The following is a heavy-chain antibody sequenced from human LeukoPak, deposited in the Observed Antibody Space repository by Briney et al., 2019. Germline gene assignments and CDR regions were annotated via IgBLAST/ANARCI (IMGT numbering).Heavy chain of an antibody. J-gene: IGHJ4*02. CDR2: INPNNGGT. V-gene: IGHV1-2*02. CDR3: ARGETMITFGGVIAPGDY. Sequence: GAAVKVSCKSSGYTFNGYYMHWVRQAPGQGLEWMGWINPNNGGTKYAQNFQGRVTMTRDTSISTAYMELDRLRFDDTAVYYCARGETMITFGGVIAPGDYWGQGTLVTVSS. D-gene: IGHD3-16*02. CDR1: GYTFNGYY.